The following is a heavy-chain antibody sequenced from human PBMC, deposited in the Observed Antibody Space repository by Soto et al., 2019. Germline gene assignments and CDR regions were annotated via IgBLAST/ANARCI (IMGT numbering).Heavy chain of an antibody. CDR3: ARPQTRGYSYGRKYYFDY. J-gene: IGHJ4*02. Sequence: SETLSLTCAVYGGSFSGYYWSWIRQPPGKGLEWIGEINHSGSTNYNPSLKSRVTISVDTSKNHFSLKLSSVTAADTAVYYCARPQTRGYSYGRKYYFDYWGQGTLVTVSS. D-gene: IGHD5-18*01. V-gene: IGHV4-34*01. CDR2: INHSGST. CDR1: GGSFSGYY.